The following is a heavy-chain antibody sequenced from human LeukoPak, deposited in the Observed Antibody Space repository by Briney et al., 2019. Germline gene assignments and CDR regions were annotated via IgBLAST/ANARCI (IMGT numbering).Heavy chain of an antibody. Sequence: ETLSLTCAVYGGSFSGYYWSWIRQPPGKGLEWVGRIKSKTDGGTTDYAAPVKGRFTISRDDSKNTLYLQMNSLKTEDTAVYYCTTRGYYDFSGNFDYWGQGTLVTVSS. J-gene: IGHJ4*02. V-gene: IGHV3-15*01. D-gene: IGHD3-3*01. CDR1: GGSFSGYY. CDR3: TTRGYYDFSGNFDY. CDR2: IKSKTDGGTT.